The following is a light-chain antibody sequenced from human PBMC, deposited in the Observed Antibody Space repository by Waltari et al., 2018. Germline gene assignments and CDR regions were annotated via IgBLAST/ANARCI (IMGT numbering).Light chain of an antibody. CDR2: AAS. Sequence: DIQMTQSPSSLSASVGDRVTITCRASQSISSYLNWYQQKPGKAPKLLIYAASSLQSGFPSRFSGSGSGTEFTLTISSLQPEDFATYYCQQSYSTPITFGQGTRLEIK. V-gene: IGKV1-39*01. CDR3: QQSYSTPIT. J-gene: IGKJ5*01. CDR1: QSISSY.